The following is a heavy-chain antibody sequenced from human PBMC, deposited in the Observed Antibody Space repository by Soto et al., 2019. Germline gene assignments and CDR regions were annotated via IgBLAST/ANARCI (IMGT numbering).Heavy chain of an antibody. V-gene: IGHV4-34*10. CDR1: GGSFSGYY. D-gene: IGHD3-10*01. Sequence: PSETLSLTCAVYGGSFSGYYWTWIRQPPGKGLGWIGEITHSGSTNYNPSGGSTSYAQKFQGRVTMTRDTSTSAVYMELSSLRSEDTAVYYCARDRGPGWGQGTLVTVSS. CDR2: ITHSGST. CDR3: ARDRGPG. J-gene: IGHJ4*02.